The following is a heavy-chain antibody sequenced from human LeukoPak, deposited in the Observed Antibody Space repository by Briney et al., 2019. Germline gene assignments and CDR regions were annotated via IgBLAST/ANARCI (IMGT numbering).Heavy chain of an antibody. V-gene: IGHV4-39*01. D-gene: IGHD6-13*01. CDR1: GGSFISGIYY. Sequence: SETLSLTCNVSGGSFISGIYYWGWVRQPPGKGLEWIASIYYRGSTYYNQSLKSRVTISVDTSKKQFSLKVTSVTAAGTAVYYCARLLPIAAAGGHYFDYWGQGTLGTVSS. CDR2: IYYRGST. J-gene: IGHJ4*02. CDR3: ARLLPIAAAGGHYFDY.